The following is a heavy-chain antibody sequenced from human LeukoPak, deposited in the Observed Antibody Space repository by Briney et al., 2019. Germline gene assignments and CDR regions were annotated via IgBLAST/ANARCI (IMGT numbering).Heavy chain of an antibody. J-gene: IGHJ3*02. D-gene: IGHD6-19*01. V-gene: IGHV3-30*18. Sequence: GRSLRHSCAASGFTFSSYGMHWVRQAPGKGLEWVAVISYDGSNKYYADSVKGRFTISRDNSKNTLYLQMNSLRAEDTAVYYCAKAFGSGWTGDAFDIWGQGTMVTVSS. CDR3: AKAFGSGWTGDAFDI. CDR2: ISYDGSNK. CDR1: GFTFSSYG.